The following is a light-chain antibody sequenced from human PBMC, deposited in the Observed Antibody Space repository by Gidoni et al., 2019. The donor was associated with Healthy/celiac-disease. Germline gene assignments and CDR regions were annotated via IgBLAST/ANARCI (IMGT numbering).Light chain of an antibody. V-gene: IGKV3-11*01. CDR3: RQRSNWPPLT. CDR1: QSVSSY. J-gene: IGKJ4*01. Sequence: EMVLTHSPATLALSPGGGATLSCSASQSVSSYLAWYQQKPGQAPRLLIYDASNRATGIPARFSGSGSGTDFSLTISSLEPEDFAVYYCRQRSNWPPLTFGGGTKVEIK. CDR2: DAS.